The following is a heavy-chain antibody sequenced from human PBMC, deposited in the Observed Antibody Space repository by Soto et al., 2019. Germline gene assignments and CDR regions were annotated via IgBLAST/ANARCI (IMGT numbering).Heavy chain of an antibody. CDR3: TTDSYSSIIVVRFDY. CDR1: GFTFSNAW. V-gene: IGHV3-15*07. D-gene: IGHD3-22*01. CDR2: IKSKTDGGTP. Sequence: GGSLRLSCAASGFTFSNAWINWVRQAPGKGLEWVGRIKSKTDGGTPDYTEPVKGRFAISRDDSKNKEYLQINNLKTEDTGLYYCTTDSYSSIIVVRFDYWGHGTLVTVSS. J-gene: IGHJ4*01.